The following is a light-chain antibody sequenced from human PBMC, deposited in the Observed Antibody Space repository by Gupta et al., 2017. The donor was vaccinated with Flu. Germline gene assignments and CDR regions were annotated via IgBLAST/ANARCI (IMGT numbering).Light chain of an antibody. CDR2: ADS. CDR3: QVWDSSSDQVV. CDR1: KIGSKS. V-gene: IGLV3-21*02. Sequence: TARITVWENKIGSKSVTWYQQRPGQAPVLFVYADSDRPSGIPERFSGSNSGNTATLTISRVEAGDEADYYCQVWDSSSDQVVLGGGTKLTVL. J-gene: IGLJ2*01.